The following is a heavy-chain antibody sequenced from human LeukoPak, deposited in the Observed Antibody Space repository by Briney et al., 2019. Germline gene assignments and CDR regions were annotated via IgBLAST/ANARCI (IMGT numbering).Heavy chain of an antibody. V-gene: IGHV1-69*13. J-gene: IGHJ4*02. CDR3: ARDHCSGGSCYWLDY. Sequence: GASVKVSCKASGGTFSSYAISWVRQAPAQGLEWMGGIIPIFGTANYAQKFQGRVTITADESTSTAYMELSSVRSEDTAVYYCARDHCSGGSCYWLDYWGQGTLVTVSS. CDR2: IIPIFGTA. CDR1: GGTFSSYA. D-gene: IGHD2-15*01.